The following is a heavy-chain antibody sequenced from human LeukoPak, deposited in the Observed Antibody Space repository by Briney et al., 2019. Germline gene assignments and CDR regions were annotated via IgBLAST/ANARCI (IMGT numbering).Heavy chain of an antibody. V-gene: IGHV4-39*07. CDR1: GGSISSSSYY. Sequence: SETPSLTCTVSGGSISSSSYYWGWIRQPPGKGLEWIGSIYYSGSTYYNPSLKSRVTVSVDTSKNQFSLKLSSVTAADTAVYYCAREGRNWFDPWGQGTLVTVSS. CDR2: IYYSGST. CDR3: AREGRNWFDP. J-gene: IGHJ5*02.